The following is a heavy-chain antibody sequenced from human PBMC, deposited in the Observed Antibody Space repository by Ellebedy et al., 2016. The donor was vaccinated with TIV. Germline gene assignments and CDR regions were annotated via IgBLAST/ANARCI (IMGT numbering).Heavy chain of an antibody. CDR3: ARDQSVTTGYYYYMDV. CDR1: GGTFSSYA. V-gene: IGHV1-69*13. D-gene: IGHD4-17*01. Sequence: SVKVSCXASGGTFSSYAISWVRQAPGQGLEWMGGIIPIFGTANYAQKFQGRVTITADESTSTAYMELSSLRSEDTAVYYCARDQSVTTGYYYYMDVWGKGTTVTVSS. J-gene: IGHJ6*03. CDR2: IIPIFGTA.